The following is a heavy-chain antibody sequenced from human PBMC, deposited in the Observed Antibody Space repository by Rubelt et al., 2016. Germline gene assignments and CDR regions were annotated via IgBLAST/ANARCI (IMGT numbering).Heavy chain of an antibody. CDR3: AGGGIAARRGGYYYGMDV. V-gene: IGHV3-13*01. CDR2: IGTAGDT. D-gene: IGHD6-6*01. J-gene: IGHJ6*02. Sequence: AGRSLRLSCAASGFTFSSYDMHWVRQATGKGLEWVSSIGTAGDTYYPGSVKGRFIISRENAKNSLYLQMNSLRAEDTTVYYCAGGGIAARRGGYYYGMDVWGQGTTVTVSS. CDR1: GFTFSSYD.